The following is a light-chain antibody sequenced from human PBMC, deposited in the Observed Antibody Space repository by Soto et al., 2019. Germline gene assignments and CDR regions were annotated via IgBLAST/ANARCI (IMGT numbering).Light chain of an antibody. CDR1: QSVSNNY. CDR2: GAS. Sequence: EIELTQSPGTLSLSPGERATLSCRASQSVSNNYLAWYQQKPGQAPRLLIYGASNRATGIPDRFSGSGSGTDFTITISRLEHEDFAVYYCQQYGSSGTFGQGTKVEIK. J-gene: IGKJ1*01. CDR3: QQYGSSGT. V-gene: IGKV3-20*01.